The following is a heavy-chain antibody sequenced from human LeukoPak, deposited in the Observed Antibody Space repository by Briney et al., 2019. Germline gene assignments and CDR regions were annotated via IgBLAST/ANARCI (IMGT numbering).Heavy chain of an antibody. CDR3: ARHLSGITGYTYGRGIDY. CDR1: GFTFSSYW. J-gene: IGHJ4*02. Sequence: GSLRLSCAASGFTFSSYWMSWVRQAPGKGLEWVANIKQDGSDKYYVDSVKGRFTISRDNAKTSLYLQMNSLRAEDTAVYYCARHLSGITGYTYGRGIDYWGQGTLVTVSS. D-gene: IGHD5-18*01. V-gene: IGHV3-7*01. CDR2: IKQDGSDK.